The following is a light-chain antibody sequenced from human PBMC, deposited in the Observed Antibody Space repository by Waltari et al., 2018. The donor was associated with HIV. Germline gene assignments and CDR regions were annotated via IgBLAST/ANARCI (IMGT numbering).Light chain of an antibody. J-gene: IGKJ2*01. CDR2: KVS. Sequence: DVVMTQSPLSLPVTLGQPASISCKSSQSLVYSDGNTYFNWFQQRPGQSPLRLIYKVSNRYSGVTDSFSGSGSGTDFTLRIYRVGAEDVGVYYCMQGTHPYTFGQGTKLEIK. CDR1: QSLVYSDGNTY. V-gene: IGKV2-30*01. CDR3: MQGTHPYT.